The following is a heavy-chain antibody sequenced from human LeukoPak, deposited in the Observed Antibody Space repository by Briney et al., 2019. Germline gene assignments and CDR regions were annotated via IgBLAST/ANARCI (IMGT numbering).Heavy chain of an antibody. J-gene: IGHJ4*02. CDR3: ARAGKALLLWFGEPVDY. D-gene: IGHD3-10*01. V-gene: IGHV3-30*19. CDR2: ISYDGNNN. CDR1: GFTFSSYG. Sequence: GGSLRLSCAASGFTFSSYGMHWVRQAPGKGLEWVAVISYDGNNNYYADSVKGRFIISRDNSKNTLYLQMNSLRAEDTAVYYCARAGKALLLWFGEPVDYWGQGTLVTVSS.